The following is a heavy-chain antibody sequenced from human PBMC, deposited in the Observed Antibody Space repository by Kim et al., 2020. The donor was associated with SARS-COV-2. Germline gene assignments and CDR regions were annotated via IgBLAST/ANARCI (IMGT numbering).Heavy chain of an antibody. CDR2: INGGNGNT. Sequence: ASVKVSCKASGYSFTTFAMHWVRQAPGQRLEWMGGINGGNGNTKYSQKFQGRVTITRDTSASTAYMELSSLRVEDTAVYYCARGYGFCSATSWQTADSWGRGALVTVS. J-gene: IGHJ4*02. D-gene: IGHD2-2*03. V-gene: IGHV1-3*01. CDR1: GYSFTTFA. CDR3: ARGYGFCSATSWQTADS.